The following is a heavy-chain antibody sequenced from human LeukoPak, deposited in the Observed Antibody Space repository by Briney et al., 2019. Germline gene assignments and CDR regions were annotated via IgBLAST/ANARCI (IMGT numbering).Heavy chain of an antibody. V-gene: IGHV4-34*01. D-gene: IGHD3-10*01. CDR1: GVSFSGYY. CDR3: ARVPLLWFGESWAFDY. CDR2: INHSGST. Sequence: SGTLSLTCAVYGVSFSGYYWSWIRQPPGKGLEWIGEINHSGSTNYNPSLKSRVTISVDTSKNQFSLKLSSVTAADTAVYYCARVPLLWFGESWAFDYWGQGTLVTVSS. J-gene: IGHJ4*02.